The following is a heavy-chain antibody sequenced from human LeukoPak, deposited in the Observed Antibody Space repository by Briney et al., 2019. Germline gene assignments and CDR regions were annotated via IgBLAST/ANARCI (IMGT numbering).Heavy chain of an antibody. CDR1: GFIFSDYY. CDR3: ARYGCSSTSCFDY. CDR2: ISASGSTV. D-gene: IGHD2-2*01. Sequence: KPGGSLRLSCAASGFIFSDYYMSWVRQAPGKGLEWVSYISASGSTVNYADSVKGRFTISRDNAKRSLYLQMNNLTAEDTAVYYCARYGCSSTSCFDYWGQGTLVIVSS. J-gene: IGHJ4*02. V-gene: IGHV3-11*04.